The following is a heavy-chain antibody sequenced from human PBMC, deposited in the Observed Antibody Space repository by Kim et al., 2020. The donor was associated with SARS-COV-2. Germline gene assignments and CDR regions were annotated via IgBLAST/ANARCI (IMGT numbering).Heavy chain of an antibody. D-gene: IGHD2-2*01. CDR3: ARVYCSSTSCLYYFDY. J-gene: IGHJ4*01. Sequence: SETLSLTCAVYGGSFSGYYWSWIRQPPGKGLEWIGEINHSGSTNYNPSLKSRVTISVDTSKNQFSLKLSSVTAADTAVYYCARVYCSSTSCLYYFDYWG. CDR1: GGSFSGYY. V-gene: IGHV4-34*01. CDR2: INHSGST.